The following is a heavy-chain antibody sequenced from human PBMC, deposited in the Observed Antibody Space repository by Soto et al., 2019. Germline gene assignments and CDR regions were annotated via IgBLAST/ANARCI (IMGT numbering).Heavy chain of an antibody. CDR1: GDSISSSNW. J-gene: IGHJ6*02. CDR3: AREVYGSGSYWGYYYGMDV. Sequence: SETLSLTCAVSGDSISSSNWWSWVRQPPGKGLEWIGEIYHSGSTNYNPSLKSRVTISVDKSKNQFSLKLSSVTAADTAVYYCAREVYGSGSYWGYYYGMDVWGQGTTVTVSS. V-gene: IGHV4-4*02. D-gene: IGHD3-10*01. CDR2: IYHSGST.